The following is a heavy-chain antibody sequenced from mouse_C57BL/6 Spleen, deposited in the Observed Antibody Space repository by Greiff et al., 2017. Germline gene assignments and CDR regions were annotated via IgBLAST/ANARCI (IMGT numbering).Heavy chain of an antibody. V-gene: IGHV5-16*01. J-gene: IGHJ2*01. CDR3: ARDRLGHYFDY. D-gene: IGHD4-1*01. CDR1: GFTFSDYY. Sequence: EVKLMESEGGLVQPGSSMKLSCTASGFTFSDYYMAWVRQVPEKGLEWVANINYDGSSTYYLDSLKSRFIISRDNAKNILYLQMSSLKSEDTATYYCARDRLGHYFDYWGQGTTRTVSS. CDR2: INYDGSST.